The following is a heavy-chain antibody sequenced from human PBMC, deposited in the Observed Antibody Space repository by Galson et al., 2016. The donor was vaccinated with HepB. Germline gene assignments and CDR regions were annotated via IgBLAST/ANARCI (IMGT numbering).Heavy chain of an antibody. CDR3: ARDPGRIAAAGHLDS. D-gene: IGHD6-13*01. Sequence: SLRLSCAGSGFIVSSHYMNWVRQPPGKGLEWVAIIYSGGATYYADSVKGRFTISRDNSKKTLHLQMNSLRAEDTAIYYCARDPGRIAAAGHLDSWGQGTLVTVSS. J-gene: IGHJ5*01. CDR1: GFIVSSHY. V-gene: IGHV3-53*01. CDR2: IYSGGAT.